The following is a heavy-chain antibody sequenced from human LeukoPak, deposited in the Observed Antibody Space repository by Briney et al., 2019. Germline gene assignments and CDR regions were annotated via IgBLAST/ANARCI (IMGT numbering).Heavy chain of an antibody. CDR2: IKQDGSEK. CDR1: GFTFSSYW. CDR3: ARSAAIRNKNYYYYYGMDV. V-gene: IGHV3-7*01. Sequence: GGSLRLSCAASGFTFSSYWMSWVRQAPGKGLEWVANIKQDGSEKYYVDSVKGRFTIFRDNAKNSLYLQMNSLRAEDTAVYYCARSAAIRNKNYYYYYGMDVWGQGTTVTVSS. D-gene: IGHD2-2*02. J-gene: IGHJ6*02.